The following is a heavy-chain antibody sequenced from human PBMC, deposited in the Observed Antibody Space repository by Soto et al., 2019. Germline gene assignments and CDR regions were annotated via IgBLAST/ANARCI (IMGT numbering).Heavy chain of an antibody. Sequence: EVQLVESGGGLVQPGGSLRLSCAASGFTFSSNWMHWVRQGPGKGLVWVSRIDNDGSSRDYADSVKGRFTISIDNAKNTLYLEMSSLRAEDTAVYYCATGSGWYSPDYWGQGTLVTVSS. D-gene: IGHD6-19*01. V-gene: IGHV3-74*01. J-gene: IGHJ4*02. CDR1: GFTFSSNW. CDR2: IDNDGSSR. CDR3: ATGSGWYSPDY.